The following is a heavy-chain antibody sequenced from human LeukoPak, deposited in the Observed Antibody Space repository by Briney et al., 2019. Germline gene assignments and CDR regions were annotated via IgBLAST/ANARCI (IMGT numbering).Heavy chain of an antibody. Sequence: PETLSLTCTVSGYSISSGYYWGWIRQPPGKGLEWIRSIYHSGSTYYNPSRKSRVTMSVYTSKNQISLNMITVTAAAASVYYCEKAFYNILTSYYLGYLDDWGQGTLLTVSS. V-gene: IGHV4-38-2*02. CDR1: GYSISSGYY. CDR3: EKAFYNILTSYYLGYLDD. CDR2: IYHSGST. D-gene: IGHD3-9*01. J-gene: IGHJ4*02.